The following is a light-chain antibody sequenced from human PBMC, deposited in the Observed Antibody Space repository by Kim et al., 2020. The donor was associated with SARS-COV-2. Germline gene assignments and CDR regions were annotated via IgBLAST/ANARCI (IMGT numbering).Light chain of an antibody. CDR1: QSVSSSY. V-gene: IGKV3-20*01. Sequence: PGERATLSCRASQSVSSSYLAWYQQKPGQAPRLLIYGASSRATGIPDRFSGSGSGTDFTLTISGLEPEDFAVYYCQQYGSSPGTFGQGTKVEIK. J-gene: IGKJ1*01. CDR2: GAS. CDR3: QQYGSSPGT.